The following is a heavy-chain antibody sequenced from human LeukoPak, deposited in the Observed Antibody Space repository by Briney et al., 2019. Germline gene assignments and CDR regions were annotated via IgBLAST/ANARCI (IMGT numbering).Heavy chain of an antibody. D-gene: IGHD6-13*01. J-gene: IGHJ4*02. V-gene: IGHV1-46*01. CDR3: ARGMSPIAAAGTEPTRDY. CDR2: INPSGGST. Sequence: ASVKVSCKASVYTFTSYYMHWVRQAPGQGLEWMGIINPSGGSTSYAQKFQGRVTMTRDTSTSTVYMELSSLRSEDTAVYYCARGMSPIAAAGTEPTRDYWGQGTLVTVSS. CDR1: VYTFTSYY.